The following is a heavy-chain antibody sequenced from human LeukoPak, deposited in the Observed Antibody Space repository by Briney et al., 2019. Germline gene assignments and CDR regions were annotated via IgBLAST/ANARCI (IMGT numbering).Heavy chain of an antibody. CDR1: GFTFSSYG. D-gene: IGHD3-22*01. CDR3: ARDAPSSGYNDALDI. V-gene: IGHV3-23*01. Sequence: HSGGTLRLSCAASGFTFSSYGMSWVRQAPGKGLEWVSAISGSGGSTYYADSVKGRFTISRDNAKNSLYLQMNGLRADDTAVYYCARDAPSSGYNDALDIWGQGTMVTVSS. J-gene: IGHJ3*02. CDR2: ISGSGGST.